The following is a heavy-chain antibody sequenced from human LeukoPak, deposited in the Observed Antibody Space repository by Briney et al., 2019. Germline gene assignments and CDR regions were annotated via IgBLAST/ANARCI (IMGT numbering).Heavy chain of an antibody. V-gene: IGHV3-30*18. D-gene: IGHD3-16*01. CDR2: ISYDGSNK. CDR3: AKDYDGVGDY. CDR1: GFAFSSYG. J-gene: IGHJ4*02. Sequence: GRSLRLSCAASGFAFSSYGMHWVRQAPGKGLEWVAVISYDGSNKYYADSAKGRFTISRDNSKNTLYLQMNSLRAEDTAVYYCAKDYDGVGDYWGQGTLVTVSS.